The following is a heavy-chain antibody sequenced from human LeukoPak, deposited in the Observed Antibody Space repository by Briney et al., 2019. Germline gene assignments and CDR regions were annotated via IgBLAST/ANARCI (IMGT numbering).Heavy chain of an antibody. CDR3: ARRVVVPAAPYYFDY. V-gene: IGHV3-74*01. Sequence: GGSLRLSCAASGFTFSSYWMNWVRQAPGKGLVWVSRIASDGSSTTYADSVKGRFSISRDNAKNTLYLQMNSLRAEDTAVYYCARRVVVPAAPYYFDYWGQGTLVTVSS. CDR2: IASDGSST. CDR1: GFTFSSYW. J-gene: IGHJ4*02. D-gene: IGHD2-2*01.